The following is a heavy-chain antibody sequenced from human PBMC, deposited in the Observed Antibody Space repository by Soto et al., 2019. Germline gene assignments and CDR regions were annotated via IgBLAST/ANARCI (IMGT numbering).Heavy chain of an antibody. D-gene: IGHD3-3*01. V-gene: IGHV3-23*01. CDR3: SKDPSRYHDIKAYYDFWSGYYGYSFDY. Sequence: EVQLLESGGGFVQPGGSLRLSCAASAFTFSSYAISWVRQAPGKGLEWVSAISGSGGSTYYAESVKGRFTISRYNSKNTLFLQMNRLRAEDTVVYYCSKDPSRYHDIKAYYDFWSGYYGYSFDYWGQGTLVTVSS. CDR1: AFTFSSYA. CDR2: ISGSGGST. J-gene: IGHJ4*02.